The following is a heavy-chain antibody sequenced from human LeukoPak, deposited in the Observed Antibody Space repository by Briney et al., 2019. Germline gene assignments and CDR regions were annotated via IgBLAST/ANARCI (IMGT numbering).Heavy chain of an antibody. CDR3: ARASLGSFDY. Sequence: SGTLSLTCAVSGGSISSSYWWSWVRQPPGKGLEWIGEIYHSGSTNYNPSLKSRVTISVDTSKNQFSLKLSSVTAADTAVYYCARASLGSFDYWGQGTLVTVSS. CDR2: IYHSGST. J-gene: IGHJ4*02. CDR1: GGSISSSYW. V-gene: IGHV4-4*02. D-gene: IGHD7-27*01.